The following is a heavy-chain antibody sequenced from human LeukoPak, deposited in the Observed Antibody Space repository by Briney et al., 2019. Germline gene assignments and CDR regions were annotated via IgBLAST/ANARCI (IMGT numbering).Heavy chain of an antibody. CDR2: IYYSGST. V-gene: IGHV4-59*12. CDR3: VRLVGGDIDY. Sequence: SETLSLTCTVSGGSISSYYWSWIRQPPGKGLEWIGYIYYSGSTNYNPSLESRVTLSVDTSKNQFSLQLNSVTPEDTAVYYCVRLVGGDIDYWGQGTLVTVSS. J-gene: IGHJ4*02. CDR1: GGSISSYY. D-gene: IGHD5-12*01.